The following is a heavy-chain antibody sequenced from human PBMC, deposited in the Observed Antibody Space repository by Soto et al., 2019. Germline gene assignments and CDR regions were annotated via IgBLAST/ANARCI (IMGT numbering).Heavy chain of an antibody. CDR2: INHSGST. J-gene: IGHJ4*02. CDR3: ARGTKYYDFWSGYPNYFDY. V-gene: IGHV4-34*01. Sequence: SETLSLTCAVYGGSFSGYYWSWIRQPPGKGLEWIGEINHSGSTNYNPSLKSRVTISVDTSKNQFSLKLSSVTAADTAVYYCARGTKYYDFWSGYPNYFDYWGQGTLVTVSS. CDR1: GGSFSGYY. D-gene: IGHD3-3*01.